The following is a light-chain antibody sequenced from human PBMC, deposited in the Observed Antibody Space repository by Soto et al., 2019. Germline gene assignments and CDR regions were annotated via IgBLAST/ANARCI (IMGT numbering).Light chain of an antibody. CDR1: QSISSY. CDR3: QQSYSTPPT. Sequence: DIQMTQSPSSLSASVGDRVTITCRASQSISSYLNWYQQKPGKAPKLLIYAASSLQSGVPSRFSGSGSGTDFTLTISSLQHEDFETYYCQQSYSTPPTFGQGTKVDI. J-gene: IGKJ1*01. CDR2: AAS. V-gene: IGKV1-39*01.